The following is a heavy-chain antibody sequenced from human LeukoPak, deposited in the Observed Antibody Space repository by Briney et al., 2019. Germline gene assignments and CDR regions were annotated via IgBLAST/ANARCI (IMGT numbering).Heavy chain of an antibody. V-gene: IGHV4-39*01. CDR1: GGSVSSSSYY. CDR2: IYYSGST. J-gene: IGHJ4*02. D-gene: IGHD3-10*01. Sequence: SETLSLTCTVSGGSVSSSSYYWGWIRQPPGKGLEWIGTIYYSGSTYYNPSLKSRVTISVDTSNNQFSLNLNSVTAVDTAVYYCARTPGFGESPDYWSQGTLVTVSS. CDR3: ARTPGFGESPDY.